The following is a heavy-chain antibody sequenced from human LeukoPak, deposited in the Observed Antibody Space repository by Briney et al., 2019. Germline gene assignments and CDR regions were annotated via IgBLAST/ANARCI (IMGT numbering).Heavy chain of an antibody. D-gene: IGHD3-9*01. V-gene: IGHV3-30*14. Sequence: GRSLRLSCAASGFTFSSYAMHWVRQAPGKGLEWVAVISYDGSNQYYADSVKGRFTISRDNSKNTLYLQMNSLRAEDTAVYYCARDRYGSWGQGTLVTVSS. J-gene: IGHJ5*02. CDR3: ARDRYGS. CDR2: ISYDGSNQ. CDR1: GFTFSSYA.